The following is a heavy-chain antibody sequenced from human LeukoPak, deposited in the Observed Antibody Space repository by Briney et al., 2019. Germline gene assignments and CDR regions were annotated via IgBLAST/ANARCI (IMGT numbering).Heavy chain of an antibody. CDR1: GYTFTSYG. V-gene: IGHV1-18*01. CDR3: ARDGEEDGGTLPFDY. CDR2: ISAYHGNT. J-gene: IGHJ4*02. D-gene: IGHD4-23*01. Sequence: ASVTVSCKASGYTFTSYGISWVRQAPGQGVEGRGWISAYHGNTTYAQHLQGRVPMPTDTSTSTAYMELRRLRSDDTAVYYCARDGEEDGGTLPFDYWGQGTLVTVSS.